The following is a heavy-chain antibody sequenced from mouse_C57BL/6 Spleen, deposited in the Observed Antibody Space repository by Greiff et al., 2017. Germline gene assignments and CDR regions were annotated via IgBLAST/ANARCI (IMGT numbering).Heavy chain of an antibody. V-gene: IGHV5-12*01. Sequence: EVNLVESGGGLVQPGGSLKLSCAASGFTFSDYYMYWVRQTPEKRLEWVAYISNGGGSTYYPDTVKGRFTISRDNAKNTLYLQMSRLKSEDTAMYYCARDFDYWGQGTTLTVSS. CDR1: GFTFSDYY. CDR2: ISNGGGST. CDR3: ARDFDY. J-gene: IGHJ2*01.